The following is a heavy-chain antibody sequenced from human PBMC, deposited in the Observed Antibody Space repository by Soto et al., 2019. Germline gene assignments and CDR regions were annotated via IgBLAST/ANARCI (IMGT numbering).Heavy chain of an antibody. CDR3: ARDKITGLFDY. V-gene: IGHV4-39*02. Sequence: SETLSLTCTVSSGSISSSSNHWGWIRQPPGKGLEWIGNINYSGSTYYNPSLKSRVTISVDTSKNQFSLKLSSVTAADTAVYYCARDKITGLFDYWGQGTLVTVSS. D-gene: IGHD2-8*02. CDR2: INYSGST. J-gene: IGHJ4*02. CDR1: SGSISSSSNH.